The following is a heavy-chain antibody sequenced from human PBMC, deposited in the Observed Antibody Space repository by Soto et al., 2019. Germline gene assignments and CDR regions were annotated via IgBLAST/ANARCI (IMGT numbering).Heavy chain of an antibody. CDR3: ARRNSMSSSCWDYYFDY. V-gene: IGHV3-7*03. D-gene: IGHD6-19*01. CDR1: GFTFSSYW. CDR2: IKQDGSEK. J-gene: IGHJ4*02. Sequence: GGSLRLSCAASGFTFSSYWMSWVRQAPGKGLEWVANIKQDGSEKYYVDSVKGRFAIARDNAKNSLYLQRISLRAEDTAVYYWARRNSMSSSCWDYYFDYWGQGTLVTVSS.